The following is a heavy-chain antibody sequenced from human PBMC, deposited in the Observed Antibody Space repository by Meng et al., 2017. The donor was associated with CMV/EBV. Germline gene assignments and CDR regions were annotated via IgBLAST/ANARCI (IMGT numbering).Heavy chain of an antibody. J-gene: IGHJ4*02. CDR1: GFTFSSYS. V-gene: IGHV3-21*01. CDR3: ARSPGTGSY. D-gene: IGHD3/OR15-3a*01. Sequence: GESLKISCAASGFTFSSYSMNWVRQAPGKGLEWVSSISSSSSYIYYADSVKGRFTISRDNTKNSLYLQMNSLRAEDTAVYYCARSPGTGSYWGQGTLVTVSS. CDR2: ISSSSSYI.